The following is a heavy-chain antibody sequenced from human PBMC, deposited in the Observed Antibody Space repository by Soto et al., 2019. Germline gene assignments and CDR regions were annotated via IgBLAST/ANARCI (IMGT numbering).Heavy chain of an antibody. CDR2: IIPIFGTA. Sequence: GASVKVSCKASGGTFSSYAISWVRQAPGQGLEWMGGIIPIFGTANYAQKFQGRVTITADESTSTAYMELSSLRSEDTAVYYCASKEGLRFRGWGRGHWSYFDYWGQGTMVTV. CDR3: ASKEGLRFRGWGRGHWSYFDY. V-gene: IGHV1-69*13. D-gene: IGHD3-3*01. J-gene: IGHJ4*02. CDR1: GGTFSSYA.